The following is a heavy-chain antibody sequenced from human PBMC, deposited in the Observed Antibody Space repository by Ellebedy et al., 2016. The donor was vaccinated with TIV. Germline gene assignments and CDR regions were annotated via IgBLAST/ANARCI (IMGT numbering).Heavy chain of an antibody. J-gene: IGHJ4*02. CDR3: VKEHSSGWPNLDF. CDR1: GFTFDAYS. D-gene: IGHD6-19*01. CDR2: INWDSAFP. Sequence: PGGSLRLSCAASGFTFDAYSMHWVRQAPGKGLEWVSVINWDSAFPFYADSVKGRFTISRDNSKNSLYLQMNSLRSEDTAFYYCVKEHSSGWPNLDFWGQGTLVSVSS. V-gene: IGHV3-43*01.